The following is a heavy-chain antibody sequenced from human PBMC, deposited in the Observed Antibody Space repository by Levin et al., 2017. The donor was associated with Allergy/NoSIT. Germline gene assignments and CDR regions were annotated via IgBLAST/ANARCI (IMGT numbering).Heavy chain of an antibody. J-gene: IGHJ4*02. D-gene: IGHD6-19*01. Sequence: ASVKVSCKGSGYTFTSYGISWVRQAPGQGLEWMGWISPHNGNTNYAQKLQARVTMTTDTSTSTAYMELRSLRSDDTAVYYCARDISTRGWDRHFADYWGQGILVTVSS. V-gene: IGHV1-18*04. CDR2: ISPHNGNT. CDR1: GYTFTSYG. CDR3: ARDISTRGWDRHFADY.